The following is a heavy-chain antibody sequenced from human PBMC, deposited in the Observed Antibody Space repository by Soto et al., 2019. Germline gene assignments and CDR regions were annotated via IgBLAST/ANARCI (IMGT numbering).Heavy chain of an antibody. CDR3: AKDLIPSRHSSSSYYYYYGMDV. J-gene: IGHJ6*02. V-gene: IGHV3-9*01. D-gene: IGHD6-6*01. CDR1: GFTFDDYA. Sequence: EVQLVESGGGLVQPGRSLRLSCAASGFTFDDYAMHWVRQAPGKGLEWVSGISWNSGSIGYADSVKGRFTISRDNAKNYLYLQMNSLRAEDTAVYYCAKDLIPSRHSSSSYYYYYGMDVWGQGTTVTVSS. CDR2: ISWNSGSI.